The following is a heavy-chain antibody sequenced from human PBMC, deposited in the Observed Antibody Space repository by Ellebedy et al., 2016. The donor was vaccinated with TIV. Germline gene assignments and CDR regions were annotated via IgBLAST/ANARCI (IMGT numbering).Heavy chain of an antibody. CDR2: INPNNGDT. V-gene: IGHV1-2*02. CDR1: GYTFTAYY. Sequence: ASVKVSXXAFGYTFTAYYIHWVRQAPGQGLEWMGYINPNNGDTNYAQKFLGRVTMTRDTSITTVYMELSSLISDDTAIYYCGRGVKTFDPWGQGTLVTVSS. J-gene: IGHJ5*02. CDR3: GRGVKTFDP.